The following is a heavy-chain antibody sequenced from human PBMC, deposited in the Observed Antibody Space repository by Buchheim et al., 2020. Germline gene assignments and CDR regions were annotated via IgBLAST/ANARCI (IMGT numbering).Heavy chain of an antibody. CDR1: GFTFSSYE. CDR3: ARAGGPYYYGFDY. J-gene: IGHJ4*02. V-gene: IGHV3-48*03. D-gene: IGHD3-10*01. CDR2: ISSSGRTI. Sequence: EVQLVESGGGLVQPGGSLRLSCAASGFTFSSYEMNWVRQTPGKGLEWVSYISSSGRTIYYADSVKGRFTISRDNAKKSLYLQMNSLRAEDTALYYCARAGGPYYYGFDYWGQGTL.